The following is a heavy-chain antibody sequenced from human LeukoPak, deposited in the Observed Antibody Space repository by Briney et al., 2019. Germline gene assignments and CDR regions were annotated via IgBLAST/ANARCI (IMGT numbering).Heavy chain of an antibody. Sequence: GGSLRLSCVASGFTFSSYWMHWVRKAPGKGLVWVSHINCDGSSTSYAGVGKGPFTISRDNAKNTLYLQMNSLRAEDTAVYYCARDGLAAITFDYWGQGILVTVSS. CDR3: ARDGLAAITFDY. D-gene: IGHD5-24*01. V-gene: IGHV3-74*01. J-gene: IGHJ4*02. CDR1: GFTFSSYW. CDR2: INCDGSST.